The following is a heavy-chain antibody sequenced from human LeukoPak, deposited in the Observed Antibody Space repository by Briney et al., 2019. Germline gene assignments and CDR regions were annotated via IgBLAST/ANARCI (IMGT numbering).Heavy chain of an antibody. CDR3: AKPRGYCSSTSCYANYYYYYGMDV. CDR2: ISGSGGST. V-gene: IGHV3-23*01. D-gene: IGHD2-2*01. Sequence: GASLRLSCAASGFTFSSYAMSWVRQAPGKGLEWVSAISGSGGSTYYADSVKGRFTISRDNSKNTLYLQMNSLRAEDTAVYYCAKPRGYCSSTSCYANYYYYYGMDVWGKGTTVTVSS. J-gene: IGHJ6*04. CDR1: GFTFSSYA.